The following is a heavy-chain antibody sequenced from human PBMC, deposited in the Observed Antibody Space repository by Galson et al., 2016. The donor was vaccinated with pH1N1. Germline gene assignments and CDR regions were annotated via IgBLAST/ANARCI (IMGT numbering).Heavy chain of an antibody. CDR2: ISVYNGNT. D-gene: IGHD1-26*01. V-gene: IGHV1-18*04. CDR1: GYTFTSYG. J-gene: IGHJ6*02. Sequence: SVKVSCKASGYTFTSYGISWVRQAPGQGLEWMGWISVYNGNTNYAQKLQGRVTMTTDTSTSTAYMELRSLRSDDTAVYYCARDGESMRGSYFKYYYYGMDVWGQGTTVTVSS. CDR3: ARDGESMRGSYFKYYYYGMDV.